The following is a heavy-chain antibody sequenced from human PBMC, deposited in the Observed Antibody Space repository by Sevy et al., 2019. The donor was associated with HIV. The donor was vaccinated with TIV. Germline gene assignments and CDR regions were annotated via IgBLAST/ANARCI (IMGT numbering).Heavy chain of an antibody. CDR2: IKGDGSDK. D-gene: IGHD3-16*01. J-gene: IGHJ4*02. CDR1: GFTFSANW. CDR3: AYETFGRFES. Sequence: GGSLRLSCAASGFTFSANWMNWVRQAPGKGLEWVANIKGDGSDKNYVDSVEGRFTISRDNAKNLLYLQMNSLRVEDTAVYYCAYETFGRFESWGQGTLVTVSS. V-gene: IGHV3-7*01.